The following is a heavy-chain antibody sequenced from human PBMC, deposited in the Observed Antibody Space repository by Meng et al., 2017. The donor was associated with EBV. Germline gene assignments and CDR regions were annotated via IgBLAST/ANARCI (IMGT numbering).Heavy chain of an antibody. J-gene: IGHJ4*02. V-gene: IGHV4-39*07. CDR1: GGSISSSSYY. Sequence: QLQLQEPGPGLVKPAETLSLTCTVSGGSISSSSYYWGWIRQPPGKGLEWIGSIYYSGSTYYNPSLKSRVTISVDTSKNQFSLKLSSVTAADTAVYYCARAYGDDILTGYYHIDYWGQGTLVTVSS. D-gene: IGHD3-9*01. CDR2: IYYSGST. CDR3: ARAYGDDILTGYYHIDY.